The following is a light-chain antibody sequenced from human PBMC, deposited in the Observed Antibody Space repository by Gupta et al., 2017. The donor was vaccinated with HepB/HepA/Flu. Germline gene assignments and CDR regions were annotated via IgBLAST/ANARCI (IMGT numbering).Light chain of an antibody. CDR2: AAS. CDR1: QSISSY. J-gene: IGKJ4*01. Sequence: DIQMTQSPSSLSASVGDRVTITCRASQSISSYLNWYQQKPGKAPKLLIYAASSLQSGVPSRFSGSGSGTDFTLTISSLQPEDFATYYCQQSDSTPNTFGRGTKVEIK. CDR3: QQSDSTPNT. V-gene: IGKV1-39*01.